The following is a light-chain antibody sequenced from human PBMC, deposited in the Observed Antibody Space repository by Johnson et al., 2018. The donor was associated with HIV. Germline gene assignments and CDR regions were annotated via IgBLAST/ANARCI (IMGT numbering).Light chain of an antibody. V-gene: IGLV1-51*01. J-gene: IGLJ1*01. CDR2: ENY. Sequence: QSVLTQPPSVSAAPGQKVTISCSGSSSNFGNYYVSWYQQLPGTAPKLLIYENYKRPPGIPDRFSAPTPGTSATLGSTGLQTGDEADYYCGTWVSSLSAGCVFGTGTKVTVL. CDR1: SSNFGNYY. CDR3: GTWVSSLSAGCV.